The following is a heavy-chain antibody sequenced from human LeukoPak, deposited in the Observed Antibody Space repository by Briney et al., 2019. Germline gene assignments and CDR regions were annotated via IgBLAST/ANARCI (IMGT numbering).Heavy chain of an antibody. Sequence: ASVTVSCKASGYTFTGYYMHWVRQAPGQGLEWMGWINPNSGGTNYAQKFQGRVTMTRDTSISTAYMELSRLRSDDTAVYYCARDEDTAMVTDYWGQGTLVTVSS. CDR2: INPNSGGT. V-gene: IGHV1-2*02. CDR1: GYTFTGYY. D-gene: IGHD5-18*01. CDR3: ARDEDTAMVTDY. J-gene: IGHJ4*02.